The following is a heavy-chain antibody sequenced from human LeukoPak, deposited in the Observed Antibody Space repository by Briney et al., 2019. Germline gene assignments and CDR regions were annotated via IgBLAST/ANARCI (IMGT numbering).Heavy chain of an antibody. CDR2: TYTSGST. CDR1: GGSISSYY. D-gene: IGHD3-3*01. Sequence: SETLSLTCTVSGGSISSYYWSWIRQPAGKGLEWIGRTYTSGSTNYNPSLKSRVTISVDTSKNQFSLKLSSVTAADTAVYYCARDTNDFWSGYTHFDYWGQGTLVTVSS. J-gene: IGHJ4*02. CDR3: ARDTNDFWSGYTHFDY. V-gene: IGHV4-4*07.